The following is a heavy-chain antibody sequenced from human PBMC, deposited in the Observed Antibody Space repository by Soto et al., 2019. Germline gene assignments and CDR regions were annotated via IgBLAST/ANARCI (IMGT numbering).Heavy chain of an antibody. CDR1: VVRGLSYS. J-gene: IGHJ4*02. Sequence: GTLRLSSAAYVVRGLSYSMSCVRPAPGKGLEWVSGISGSGGRTYYADSVKGRFTISRDNSKNTLYLQMNSLRAEDTAVHYCAKDDGSSWYVDYWGQGTLVPVSS. CDR3: AKDDGSSWYVDY. D-gene: IGHD6-13*01. CDR2: ISGSGGRT. V-gene: IGHV3-23*01.